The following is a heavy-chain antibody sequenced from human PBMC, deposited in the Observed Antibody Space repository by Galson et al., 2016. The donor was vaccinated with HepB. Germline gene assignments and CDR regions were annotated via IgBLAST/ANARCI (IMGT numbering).Heavy chain of an antibody. CDR1: GFTFTSYS. CDR2: ISSPTGSI. Sequence: SLRLSCAVSGFTFTSYSMSWVRQAPGKRLEWVSSISSPTGSIYYADSVKGRFTISRDNARRSLYLQMNSLRAEDTAVYYCARGGDSYGYFDYWGQGTLVTVSS. V-gene: IGHV3-21*01. CDR3: ARGGDSYGYFDY. D-gene: IGHD5-18*01. J-gene: IGHJ4*02.